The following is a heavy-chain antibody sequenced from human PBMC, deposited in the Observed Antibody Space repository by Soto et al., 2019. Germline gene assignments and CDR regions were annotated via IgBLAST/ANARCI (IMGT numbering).Heavy chain of an antibody. CDR2: INPNSGGT. J-gene: IGHJ4*02. CDR1: GYTFTGYY. Sequence: GASVKVSCKASGYTFTGYYMHWVRQAPGQGLEWMGWINPNSGGTNYAQKFQGWVTMTRDTSISTAYMELSRLRSDDTAVYYCARGSSSSWYYFDYWGQGTLVTVAS. CDR3: ARGSSSSWYYFDY. V-gene: IGHV1-2*04. D-gene: IGHD6-13*01.